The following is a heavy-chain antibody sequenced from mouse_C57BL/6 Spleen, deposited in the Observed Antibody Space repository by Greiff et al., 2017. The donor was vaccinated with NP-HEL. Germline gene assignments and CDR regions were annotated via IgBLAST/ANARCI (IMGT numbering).Heavy chain of an antibody. V-gene: IGHV1-18*01. Sequence: EVQLQQPGPELVKPGASVKIPCKASGYPFTDYNMAWVKQSHGKSLEWIGDINPNNGGTIYNQKFKGKATLTVDKSSSTAYMELRSRTSEDTAVYYCAGWGGSYMAWFAYWGQGTLVTVSA. CDR1: GYPFTDYN. D-gene: IGHD1-1*02. J-gene: IGHJ3*01. CDR2: INPNNGGT. CDR3: AGWGGSYMAWFAY.